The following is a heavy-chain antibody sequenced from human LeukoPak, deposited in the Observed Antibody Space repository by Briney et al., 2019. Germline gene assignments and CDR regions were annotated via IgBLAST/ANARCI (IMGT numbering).Heavy chain of an antibody. V-gene: IGHV3-30-3*01. CDR3: AKAPLFDY. Sequence: GGSLRLSCAASGFTFTSCAMHWVRQAPGKGLEWVAVISYDGSNKYYADSVKGRFTISRDNSKNTLYLQMNSLRAADTAVYYCAKAPLFDYWGQGTLVTVSS. CDR1: GFTFTSCA. J-gene: IGHJ4*02. CDR2: ISYDGSNK.